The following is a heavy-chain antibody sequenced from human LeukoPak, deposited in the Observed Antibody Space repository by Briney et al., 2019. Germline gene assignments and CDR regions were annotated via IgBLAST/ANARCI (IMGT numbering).Heavy chain of an antibody. CDR3: ARISLGSDY. Sequence: GASVKVSCKASGGTFSSYAISWVRQAPGQGLEWMGRIIPILGIANYAQKFQGRVTITADKSTSTAYMELSSLRSDDTAVYYCARISLGSDYWGQGTLVTVSS. CDR1: GGTFSSYA. J-gene: IGHJ4*02. D-gene: IGHD3-16*01. V-gene: IGHV1-69*04. CDR2: IIPILGIA.